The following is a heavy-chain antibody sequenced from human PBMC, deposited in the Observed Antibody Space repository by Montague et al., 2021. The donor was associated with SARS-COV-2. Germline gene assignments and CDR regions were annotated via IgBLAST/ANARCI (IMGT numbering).Heavy chain of an antibody. J-gene: IGHJ3*02. D-gene: IGHD1-1*01. V-gene: IGHV3-23*01. CDR1: GFSFSSHV. CDR2: VSGSANEI. Sequence: SLRLSCAASGFSFSSHVMTWFRQAPGKGLEWVSGVSGSANEIYYAGSVRGRFTISRDNSKNTLYLQMESLRGEDTAKYYCAKETLERHFAYDIWGQGTMVTVSS. CDR3: AKETLERHFAYDI.